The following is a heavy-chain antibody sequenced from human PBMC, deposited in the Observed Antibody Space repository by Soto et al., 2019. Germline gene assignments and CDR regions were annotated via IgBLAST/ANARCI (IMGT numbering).Heavy chain of an antibody. V-gene: IGHV1-69*13. CDR2: IIPIFGTA. D-gene: IGHD5-18*01. J-gene: IGHJ6*02. Sequence: ASVKVSCKASGGTFSSYAISWVRQAPGQGLEWMGGIIPIFGTANYAQKFQGRVTITADESTSTAYMELSSLRSEDTAVYYCARRTQLSYYYYYGMDVWGQGTTVTVSS. CDR3: ARRTQLSYYYYYGMDV. CDR1: GGTFSSYA.